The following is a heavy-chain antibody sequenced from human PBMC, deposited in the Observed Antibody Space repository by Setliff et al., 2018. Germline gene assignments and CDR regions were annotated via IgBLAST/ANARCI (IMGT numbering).Heavy chain of an antibody. CDR1: GYRFTTYW. CDR2: VFSGDSDT. CDR3: ARVGPLTDDAFDI. V-gene: IGHV5-51*01. Sequence: GESLKISCKGSGYRFTTYWIGWVRQMPGKGLEWMGIVFSGDSDTRYSPSFQGQVTFSADKSISTAYLQWSSLKASGTATYYCARVGPLTDDAFDIWGQGTMVTVSS. D-gene: IGHD1-26*01. J-gene: IGHJ3*02.